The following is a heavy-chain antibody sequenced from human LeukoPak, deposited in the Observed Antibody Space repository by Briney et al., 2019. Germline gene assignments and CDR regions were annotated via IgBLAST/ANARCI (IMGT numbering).Heavy chain of an antibody. V-gene: IGHV4-39*01. Sequence: SETLSLTCTVSGGSTSSGTYHWGWIRQPPGKGLEWIGTIYYSGSTYYNPSLKSRVSISVDTSKNQFSLSLSSVTAADTAVYYCARYPSGYADYWGQETLVTVSS. D-gene: IGHD5-12*01. CDR2: IYYSGST. CDR1: GGSTSSGTYH. J-gene: IGHJ4*02. CDR3: ARYPSGYADY.